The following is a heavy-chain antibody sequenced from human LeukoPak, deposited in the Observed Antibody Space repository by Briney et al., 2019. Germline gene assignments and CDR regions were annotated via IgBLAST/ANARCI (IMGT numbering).Heavy chain of an antibody. CDR2: ISSNGGST. CDR3: ARKTRSGVGYSGYEDY. D-gene: IGHD5-12*01. CDR1: GFTFSSYA. Sequence: GGSLRLSCAASGFTFSSYAMHWVRQAPGKGLEYVSAISSNGGSTYYANSVKGRFTISRDNSKNTLYLQMGSLRAEDMAVYYCARKTRSGVGYSGYEDYWGQGTLVTVSS. V-gene: IGHV3-64*01. J-gene: IGHJ4*02.